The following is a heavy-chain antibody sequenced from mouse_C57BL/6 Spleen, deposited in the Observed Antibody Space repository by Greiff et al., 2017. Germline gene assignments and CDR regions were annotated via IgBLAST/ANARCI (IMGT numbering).Heavy chain of an antibody. CDR1: GYTFTGYW. J-gene: IGHJ2*01. CDR3: ARSVYYGSSYYFDY. D-gene: IGHD1-1*01. Sequence: VQLQQSGAELMKPGASVKLSCKATGYTFTGYWIEWVKQRPGHGLEWIGEILPGSGSTNYNGKFKGKATFTADTSSNTAYMQLSSLTTEDSAIYYCARSVYYGSSYYFDYWGQGTTLTVSS. V-gene: IGHV1-9*01. CDR2: ILPGSGST.